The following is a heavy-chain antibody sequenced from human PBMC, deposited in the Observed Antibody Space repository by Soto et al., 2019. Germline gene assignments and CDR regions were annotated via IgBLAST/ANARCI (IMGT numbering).Heavy chain of an antibody. Sequence: QVQLQESGPGLVKPSETLSLTCTVSGGSISSYYWSWIRQPPGKGLEWIGYIYYSGSTNYNPSLKSRVTISVDTSKNQFSLKLSSVTAADTAVYYCARVGLWFGEDFDYWGQGTLVTVSS. CDR1: GGSISSYY. D-gene: IGHD3-10*01. V-gene: IGHV4-59*01. J-gene: IGHJ4*02. CDR3: ARVGLWFGEDFDY. CDR2: IYYSGST.